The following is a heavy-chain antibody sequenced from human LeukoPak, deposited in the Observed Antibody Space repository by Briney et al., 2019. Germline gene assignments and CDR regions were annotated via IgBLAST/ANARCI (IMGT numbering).Heavy chain of an antibody. CDR2: IIPIFGIA. D-gene: IGHD1-26*01. Sequence: SVKVSCKASGGTFSSYAISWVRQAPGQGLEWMGRIIPIFGIANYAQKFQGRVTITAGKSTSTAYMELSSLRSEDTAVYYCARGSGSSYYYGMDVWGQGTTVTVSS. CDR3: ARGSGSSYYYGMDV. J-gene: IGHJ6*02. V-gene: IGHV1-69*04. CDR1: GGTFSSYA.